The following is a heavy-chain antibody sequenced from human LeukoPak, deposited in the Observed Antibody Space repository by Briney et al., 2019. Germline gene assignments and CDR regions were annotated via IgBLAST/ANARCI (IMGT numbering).Heavy chain of an antibody. Sequence: GGSLRLSCAASGFTVSTNYMNWVRQAPGKGLEWVSILYSGSDTYYADSVKGRFTISRDSSKNILSLQMNDLRAEDTAVYYCARVGDHFHWYLDLWGRGTLVTVSS. J-gene: IGHJ2*01. CDR1: GFTVSTNY. V-gene: IGHV3-53*01. CDR2: LYSGSDT. D-gene: IGHD3-10*01. CDR3: ARVGDHFHWYLDL.